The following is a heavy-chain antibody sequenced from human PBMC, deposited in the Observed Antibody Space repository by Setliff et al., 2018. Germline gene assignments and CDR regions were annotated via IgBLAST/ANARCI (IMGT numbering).Heavy chain of an antibody. CDR1: GDSMNDNH. Sequence: LSLTCNVSGDSMNDNHWTWIRQPPGKGLEWIGHIYTTGSTNYNPSLKSRVAMSVDTSKNQFSLNLSSVTAADTAVYYCAASQYQIVGLFDYWGQGALVTVSS. J-gene: IGHJ4*02. CDR2: IYTTGST. V-gene: IGHV4-4*07. D-gene: IGHD3-16*02. CDR3: AASQYQIVGLFDY.